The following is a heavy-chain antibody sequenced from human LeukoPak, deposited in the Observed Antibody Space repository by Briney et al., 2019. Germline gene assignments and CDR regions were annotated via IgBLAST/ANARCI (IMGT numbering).Heavy chain of an antibody. D-gene: IGHD3-22*01. CDR2: IYYSGST. CDR1: GGSISSYY. V-gene: IGHV4-59*01. Sequence: PSETLSLTCTVSGGSISSYYWSWIRQPPGKGLEWIGYIYYSGSTNYNPSLKSRVTISVDTSKNQFSLKLSSVTAADTAVYYCARYSSGYRYSDYWGQGTLVTVSS. J-gene: IGHJ4*02. CDR3: ARYSSGYRYSDY.